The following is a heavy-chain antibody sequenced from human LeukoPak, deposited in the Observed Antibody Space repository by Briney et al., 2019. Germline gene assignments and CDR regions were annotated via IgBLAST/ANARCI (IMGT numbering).Heavy chain of an antibody. CDR2: IYYSGSS. CDR3: AREGMTTGEFDP. D-gene: IGHD4-17*01. J-gene: IGHJ5*02. Sequence: PSENLSLTCTVSGDSISNYYWNWLRQPPGKGLKWIGYIYYSGSSNYNPSLKSRVTISIDTSKNQFSLKLSSVTAADTAVYYCAREGMTTGEFDPWGQGTLVTVSS. V-gene: IGHV4-59*01. CDR1: GDSISNYY.